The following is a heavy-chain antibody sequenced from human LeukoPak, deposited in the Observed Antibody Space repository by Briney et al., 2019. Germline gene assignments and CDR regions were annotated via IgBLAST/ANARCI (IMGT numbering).Heavy chain of an antibody. CDR2: IVGSGSTI. Sequence: GGSLRLSCAASGFTFSSYEMNWVRQAPGKGLEWVSYIVGSGSTINYADSVKGRFTISRDNAKNSLFLQMNSLRAEDTAIYYCARVGYSYGTSFDNWGQGTLVTVSS. D-gene: IGHD5-18*01. CDR1: GFTFSSYE. V-gene: IGHV3-48*03. J-gene: IGHJ4*02. CDR3: ARVGYSYGTSFDN.